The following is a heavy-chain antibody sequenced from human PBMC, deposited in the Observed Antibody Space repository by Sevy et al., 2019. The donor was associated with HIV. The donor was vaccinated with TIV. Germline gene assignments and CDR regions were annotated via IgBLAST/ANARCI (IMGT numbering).Heavy chain of an antibody. CDR1: GFTFSSYG. Sequence: GGSLRLSCAASGFTFSSYGMHWVRQAPGKGLEWVAVIWYDGSNKYYADSVKGRFTISRDNSKNTLYLQMNSLRAEDTAVYYCAKSGDSRELGWFDPWGQGTLVTVSS. V-gene: IGHV3-33*06. CDR2: IWYDGSNK. J-gene: IGHJ5*02. D-gene: IGHD6-13*01. CDR3: AKSGDSRELGWFDP.